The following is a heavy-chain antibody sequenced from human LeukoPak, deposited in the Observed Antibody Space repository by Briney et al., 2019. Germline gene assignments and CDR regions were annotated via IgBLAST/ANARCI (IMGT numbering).Heavy chain of an antibody. Sequence: SETLSLTCAVYGGSFSGYYWNWIRQPPGKGLEWIGEINNSGSTNYNPSLKSRVTISVDTSKNQFSLRLNSVTAADTAVYYCARPPHYYDTSGYSVWGQGTLVTVSS. D-gene: IGHD3-22*01. CDR3: ARPPHYYDTSGYSV. V-gene: IGHV4-34*01. CDR1: GGSFSGYY. CDR2: INNSGST. J-gene: IGHJ4*02.